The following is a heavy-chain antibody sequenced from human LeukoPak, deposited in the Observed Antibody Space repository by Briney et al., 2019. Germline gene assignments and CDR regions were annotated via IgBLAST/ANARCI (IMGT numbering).Heavy chain of an antibody. J-gene: IGHJ4*02. Sequence: ASVKVSCKASGYTFTGYYMHWVRQAPGQGLEWMGWINPNNGGTNYAQKFQGRVTMTRDTSISTAYMELSRLRSDDTAVYYCARAYCSSTSCYDDYWGQGTLVTVSS. CDR3: ARAYCSSTSCYDDY. CDR1: GYTFTGYY. CDR2: INPNNGGT. V-gene: IGHV1-2*02. D-gene: IGHD2-2*01.